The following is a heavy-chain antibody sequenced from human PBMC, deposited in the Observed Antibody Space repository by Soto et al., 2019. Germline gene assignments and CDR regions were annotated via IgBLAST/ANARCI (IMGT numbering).Heavy chain of an antibody. Sequence: QVQLVESGGDVVQPGRSLRLSCAASGFTFSSYGMHWVRQAPGKGLEWVAVISYDGSNKYYADSVKGRFTISRDNSKNTLYLQMNSLRAEETAVYYCAKDVVVGATTGLGDYYYYYGMDVWGQGTTVTVSS. V-gene: IGHV3-30*18. CDR1: GFTFSSYG. CDR3: AKDVVVGATTGLGDYYYYYGMDV. J-gene: IGHJ6*02. D-gene: IGHD1-26*01. CDR2: ISYDGSNK.